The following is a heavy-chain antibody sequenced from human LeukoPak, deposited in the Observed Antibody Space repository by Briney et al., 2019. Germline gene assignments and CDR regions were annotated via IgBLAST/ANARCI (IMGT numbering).Heavy chain of an antibody. CDR1: GFTFSSSW. V-gene: IGHV3-7*03. CDR2: MNQVGGEI. Sequence: GGSLRLSCAASGFTFSSSWMTWVRQAPGKGLEWVANMNQVGGEIYYMDSVKGRFTISRDNAKNSLYLQMNSLRAEDTAFYYCVRGGELVGSYFDYWGQGALVTVSS. D-gene: IGHD3-16*01. J-gene: IGHJ4*02. CDR3: VRGGELVGSYFDY.